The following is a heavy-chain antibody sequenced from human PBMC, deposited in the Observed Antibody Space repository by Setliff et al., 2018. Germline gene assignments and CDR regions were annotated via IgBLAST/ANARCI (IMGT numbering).Heavy chain of an antibody. J-gene: IGHJ4*02. CDR3: ASIAARYYYFDY. D-gene: IGHD6-6*01. CDR2: IYHSGST. V-gene: IGHV4-38-2*02. CDR1: GYSISSGYY. Sequence: SETLSLTCTVSGYSISSGYYWGWIRQPPGKGLEWIGSIYHSGSTYYNPSLKSRVTISVDTSKNQFSLKLSSVTAADTAVYYCASIAARYYYFDYWGQGTLVTV.